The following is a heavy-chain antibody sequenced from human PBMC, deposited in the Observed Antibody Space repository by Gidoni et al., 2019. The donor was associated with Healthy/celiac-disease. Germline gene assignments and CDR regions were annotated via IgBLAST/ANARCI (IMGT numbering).Heavy chain of an antibody. CDR1: GFTFSSYS. CDR2: ISSSSSYI. CDR3: ARGISIAVAGTLDY. J-gene: IGHJ4*02. D-gene: IGHD6-19*01. Sequence: EVQLVESGGGLVKPGGALRLSGAASGFTFSSYSMNWVRQAPGKGLEWVSSISSSSSYIYYADSVKGRFTISRDNAKNSLYLQMNSLRAEDTAVYYCARGISIAVAGTLDYWGQGTLVTVSS. V-gene: IGHV3-21*01.